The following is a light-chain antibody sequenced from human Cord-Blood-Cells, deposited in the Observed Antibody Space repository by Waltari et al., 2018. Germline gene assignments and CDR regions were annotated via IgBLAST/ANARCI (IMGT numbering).Light chain of an antibody. CDR2: LNSDGSH. CDR1: SGHSRYA. Sequence: QLVLTQSPSASASLGASVKLTCTLSSGHSRYAIAWHQQQPEKSPRYLMKLNSDGSHSTGDGIPDRFSGSNSGAGRYHTISSLPSEEEADFYCHTGGTGIFVFGGGTQLTV. CDR3: HTGGTGIFV. J-gene: IGLJ3*02. V-gene: IGLV4-69*01.